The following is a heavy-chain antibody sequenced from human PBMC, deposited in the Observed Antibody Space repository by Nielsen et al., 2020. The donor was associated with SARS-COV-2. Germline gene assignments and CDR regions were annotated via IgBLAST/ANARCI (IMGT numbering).Heavy chain of an antibody. CDR2: ISRSGNTT. J-gene: IGHJ4*02. V-gene: IGHV3-23*01. CDR3: AKAPINITGYFDY. CDR1: GFTFSIYA. Sequence: GGSLRLSCEASGFTFSIYAMAWVRQAPGKGLEWVSTISRSGNTTYYADSVKGRLTISRDNSKNTLYLQMNSLRAEDTAVYYCAKAPINITGYFDYWGQGTLVTVSS.